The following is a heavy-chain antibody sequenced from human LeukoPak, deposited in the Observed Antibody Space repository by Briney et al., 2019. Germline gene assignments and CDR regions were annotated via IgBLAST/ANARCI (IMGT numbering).Heavy chain of an antibody. CDR3: AKDRYCSSTSCHKHPGINWFDP. CDR2: IRGSGGRT. Sequence: GGSLRLSCAASGFTFSSYAMNWVRQAPGKGPEWVSIIRGSGGRTYDADSYDADSVKGRFTISRDNSKDTLYLQMNSLRAEDTAVYYCAKDRYCSSTSCHKHPGINWFDPWGQGTLVTVSS. J-gene: IGHJ5*02. V-gene: IGHV3-23*01. CDR1: GFTFSSYA. D-gene: IGHD2-2*01.